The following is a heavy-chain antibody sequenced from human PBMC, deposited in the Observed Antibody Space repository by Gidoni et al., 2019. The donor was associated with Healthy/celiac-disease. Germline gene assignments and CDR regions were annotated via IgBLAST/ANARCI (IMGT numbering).Heavy chain of an antibody. D-gene: IGHD5-18*01. CDR2: IIPIRGIA. V-gene: IGHV1-69*02. Sequence: QVQLVQSGAEVKKPGSSVKVSCKASGGTFSSYTISWVRQAPGQGLEWMGRIIPIRGIANDAQKFQGRVTITADKSTITAYMELSSLRSEDTAVYYCATISRGYSYGPYDYWGQGTLVTVSS. J-gene: IGHJ4*02. CDR1: GGTFSSYT. CDR3: ATISRGYSYGPYDY.